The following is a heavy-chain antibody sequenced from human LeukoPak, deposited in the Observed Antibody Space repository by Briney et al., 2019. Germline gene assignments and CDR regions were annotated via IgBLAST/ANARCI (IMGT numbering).Heavy chain of an antibody. Sequence: SETLSLTCTVSGGSISSSSYYWGWIRQPPGKGLEWIGSIYYSGSTYYNPSLKSRVTISVDTSKNQFSLKLTSVTAADTAVYYCARGVGPMWGQREYYFDYWGQGTLVTVSS. CDR2: IYYSGST. CDR1: GGSISSSSYY. D-gene: IGHD3-10*01. V-gene: IGHV4-39*07. J-gene: IGHJ4*02. CDR3: ARGVGPMWGQREYYFDY.